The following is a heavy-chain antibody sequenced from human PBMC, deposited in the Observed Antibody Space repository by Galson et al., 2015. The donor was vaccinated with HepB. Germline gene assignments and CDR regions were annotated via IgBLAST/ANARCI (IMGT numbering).Heavy chain of an antibody. V-gene: IGHV1-46*01. CDR2: INPSGGST. D-gene: IGHD6-6*01. J-gene: IGHJ2*01. CDR1: GYTFTSYY. Sequence: CKASGYTFTSYYMHWVRQAPGQGLEWMGIINPSGGSTSYAQKFQGRVTMTRDTSTSTVYMELSSLRSEDTAVYYCARDSSSSQVKRYFDLWGRGTLVTVSS. CDR3: ARDSSSSQVKRYFDL.